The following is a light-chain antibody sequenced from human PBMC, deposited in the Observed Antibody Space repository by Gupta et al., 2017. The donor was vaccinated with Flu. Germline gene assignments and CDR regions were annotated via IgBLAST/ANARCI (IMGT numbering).Light chain of an antibody. Sequence: SNIGSNAVNWYLQVPGTAPRLLIYGNSQRPSGVPARFSGSKSGTSASLAISGLQSEDEATYYCAAWDDSLTGHYVFGSGTAVTVL. J-gene: IGLJ1*01. CDR3: AAWDDSLTGHYV. V-gene: IGLV1-44*01. CDR2: GNS. CDR1: SNIGSNA.